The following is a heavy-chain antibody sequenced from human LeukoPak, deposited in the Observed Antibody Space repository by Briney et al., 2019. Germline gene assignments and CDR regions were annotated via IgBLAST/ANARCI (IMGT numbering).Heavy chain of an antibody. CDR2: IIPIFGTA. CDR3: ATEKGGYRYYFDY. V-gene: IGHV1-69*05. D-gene: IGHD6-25*01. CDR1: GGTFSNYA. J-gene: IGHJ4*02. Sequence: SVKVSCKASGGTFSNYAISWVRQAPGQGLEWMGGIIPIFGTANYAQKFQGRVTITTDESTSTAYMELSSLRSEDTAVYYCATEKGGYRYYFDYWGQGTLVTVSS.